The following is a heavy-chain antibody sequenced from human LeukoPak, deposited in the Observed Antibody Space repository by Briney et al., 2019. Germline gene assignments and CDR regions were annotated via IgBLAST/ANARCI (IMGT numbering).Heavy chain of an antibody. CDR2: ISSSSSYI. V-gene: IGHV3-21*01. J-gene: IGHJ4*02. CDR1: GFTFSSYS. Sequence: GGSLRLSCAASGFTFSSYSMNWVRHARGKGLEGVSSISSSSSYIYYADTVKGRSTISRDNAKNSLYLQMNSLRAEDTAVYYCARKGSITGEKGNYFDYWGQGTLVTVSS. D-gene: IGHD1-20*01. CDR3: ARKGSITGEKGNYFDY.